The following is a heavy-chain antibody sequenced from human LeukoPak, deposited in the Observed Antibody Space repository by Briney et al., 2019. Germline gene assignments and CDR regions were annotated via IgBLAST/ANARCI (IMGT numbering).Heavy chain of an antibody. D-gene: IGHD1-14*01. CDR2: IYYSGST. V-gene: IGHV4-59*08. CDR1: GGSISSYY. CDR3: ARHSAYLNPFDY. Sequence: ETLSLTCTVSGGSISSYYWSWIRQPPGKGLEWIGYIYYSGSTNYSPSLKSRVTMSVDTSKNQFSLKLSSVTAADTAVYFCARHSAYLNPFDYWGQGTLVTVSS. J-gene: IGHJ4*02.